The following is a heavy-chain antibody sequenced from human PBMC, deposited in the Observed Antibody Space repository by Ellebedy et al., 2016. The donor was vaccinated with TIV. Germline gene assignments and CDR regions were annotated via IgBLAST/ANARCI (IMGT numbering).Heavy chain of an antibody. Sequence: GESLKISCTASEFTFSSYGMHWVRQAPGKGLEWVAMIWYDGSNKYYADSVKGRYTISRDNSQNTLSLQMNSLRVEDTALYYCARDRGSNLVRGLIIGGYFDYWGQGTLVTVSS. V-gene: IGHV3-30*02. D-gene: IGHD3-10*01. J-gene: IGHJ4*02. CDR2: IWYDGSNK. CDR1: EFTFSSYG. CDR3: ARDRGSNLVRGLIIGGYFDY.